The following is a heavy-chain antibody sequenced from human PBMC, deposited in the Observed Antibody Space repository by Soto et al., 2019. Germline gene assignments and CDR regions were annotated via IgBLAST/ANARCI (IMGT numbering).Heavy chain of an antibody. Sequence: SETLSLNCAFSGGSISSSYWWSWVRQPPGKGLEWIGEIYHSGSTNYNTSLKSRVTISVDKSKNQFSLKVTSVTAADTAVYYCARVSGSYYYGMDVWGQGTTVT. CDR3: ARVSGSYYYGMDV. CDR2: IYHSGST. V-gene: IGHV4-4*02. J-gene: IGHJ6*02. CDR1: GGSISSSYW.